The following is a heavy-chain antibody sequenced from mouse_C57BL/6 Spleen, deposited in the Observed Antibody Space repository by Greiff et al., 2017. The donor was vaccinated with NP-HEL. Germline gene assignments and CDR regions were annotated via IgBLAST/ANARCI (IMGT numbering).Heavy chain of an antibody. D-gene: IGHD1-1*01. CDR1: GYTFTDYY. CDR3: ARGYYGSSLYYFDY. J-gene: IGHJ2*01. Sequence: VQLQQSGPELVKPGASVKISCKASGYTFTDYYMNWVKQSHGKSLEWIGDINPNNGGTSYNQKFKGNATLTVDKSSSTAYMELRSLTSEDSAVYYCARGYYGSSLYYFDYWGQGTTLTVSS. V-gene: IGHV1-26*01. CDR2: INPNNGGT.